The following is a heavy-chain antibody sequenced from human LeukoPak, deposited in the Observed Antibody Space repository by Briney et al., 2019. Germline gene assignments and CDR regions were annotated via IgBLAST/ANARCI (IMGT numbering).Heavy chain of an antibody. J-gene: IGHJ4*02. V-gene: IGHV3-74*01. D-gene: IGHD5-18*01. CDR2: INSDGSST. CDR3: ARAITNYGYIFDY. CDR1: GFTFSSYW. Sequence: GGSLRLSCAASGFTFSSYWMHWVRQAPGKGLVWVSRINSDGSSTSYADSVKGRFTISRDNAKNTLYLQMKSLRAEDTAAYYCARAITNYGYIFDYWGQGTLVTVSS.